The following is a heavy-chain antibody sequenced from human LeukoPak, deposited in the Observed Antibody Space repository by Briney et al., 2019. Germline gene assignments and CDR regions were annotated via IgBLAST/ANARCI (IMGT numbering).Heavy chain of an antibody. Sequence: GGSLRLSCAASGFTVSSNYMSWVRQAPGKGLQWVSLIYSDSNTYYADSVKGRFTISRDISKNTLYLQMNSLRAEDTAVYYCARGGYDILTGTSFFDPWGQGTLVTVSS. CDR2: IYSDSNT. CDR3: ARGGYDILTGTSFFDP. J-gene: IGHJ5*02. V-gene: IGHV3-66*01. D-gene: IGHD3-9*01. CDR1: GFTVSSNY.